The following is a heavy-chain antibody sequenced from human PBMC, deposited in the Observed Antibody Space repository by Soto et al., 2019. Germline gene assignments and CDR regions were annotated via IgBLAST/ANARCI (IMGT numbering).Heavy chain of an antibody. CDR3: ARRYDSSFDF. CDR1: GFSLRSLGMA. CDR2: IYWDDEE. J-gene: IGHJ4*02. V-gene: IGHV2-5*02. Sequence: QITLKESGPTLLKPTQPLTLTCNFSGFSLRSLGMAVGWIRQPPGRALEWVALIYWDDEERYSPSPQSRLTISTDTSKTHVVLTITTMSPVETAIFYCARRYDSSFDFWGQGIPVSVSS. D-gene: IGHD6-6*01.